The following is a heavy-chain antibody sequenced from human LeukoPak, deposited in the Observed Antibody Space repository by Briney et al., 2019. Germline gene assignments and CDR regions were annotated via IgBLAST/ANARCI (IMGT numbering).Heavy chain of an antibody. J-gene: IGHJ4*02. CDR2: ISGSGGST. CDR3: AKEAGDYRYFDY. CDR1: GFTFSSYA. V-gene: IGHV3-23*01. Sequence: GRSLRLSCAASGFTFSSYAMSWVRQAPGKGLEWVSAISGSGGSTYYADSVKGRFTISRGNSKNTLYLQMNNLRAEDTAVYYCAKEAGDYRYFDYWGQGTLVTVSS. D-gene: IGHD4-17*01.